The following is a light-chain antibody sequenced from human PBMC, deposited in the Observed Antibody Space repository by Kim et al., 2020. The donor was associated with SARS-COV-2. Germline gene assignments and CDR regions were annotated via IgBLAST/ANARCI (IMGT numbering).Light chain of an antibody. Sequence: VSVGARVTITCRASKSISSYLSWCQQNPGKAPKLLIYAASSLQSGVPSRFSGSGSGTDFTITISSLQPEDFATYYCHQSYSTPQTFGQGTKVDIK. V-gene: IGKV1-39*01. CDR3: HQSYSTPQT. J-gene: IGKJ1*01. CDR2: AAS. CDR1: KSISSY.